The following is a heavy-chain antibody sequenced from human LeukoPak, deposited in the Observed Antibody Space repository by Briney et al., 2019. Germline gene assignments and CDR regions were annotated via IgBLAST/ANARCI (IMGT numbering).Heavy chain of an antibody. J-gene: IGHJ4*02. V-gene: IGHV3-23*01. CDR3: AKGNLGVRGGFDY. Sequence: GGSLRLSCAASGFTFSSYALSWVRQAPGKGLGWVSSISGSGAGTYYADSVKGRFTISRDKSNNTLYLQMNSLRAEDTAVYYCAKGNLGVRGGFDYWGQGTLVTVSS. CDR1: GFTFSSYA. D-gene: IGHD1-14*01. CDR2: ISGSGAGT.